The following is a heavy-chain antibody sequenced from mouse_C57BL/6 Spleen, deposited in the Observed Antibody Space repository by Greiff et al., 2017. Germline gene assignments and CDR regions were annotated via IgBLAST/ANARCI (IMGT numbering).Heavy chain of an antibody. CDR1: GFSLTSYG. CDR2: IWSGGST. Sequence: QVQLKESGPGLVQPSQSLSFTCTVSGFSLTSYGVHWVRQSPGKGLEWLGVIWSGGSTDSNAAFISRLSISKDNSQSRVFFKMNSLQADDTSIYYCARNDYGSSQYYFDYWGQGTTLTVSS. V-gene: IGHV2-2*01. J-gene: IGHJ2*01. CDR3: ARNDYGSSQYYFDY. D-gene: IGHD1-1*01.